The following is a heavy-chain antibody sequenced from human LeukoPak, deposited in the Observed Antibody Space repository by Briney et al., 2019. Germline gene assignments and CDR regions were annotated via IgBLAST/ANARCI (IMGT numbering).Heavy chain of an antibody. Sequence: GGSRRPSCAASGFTFSAYSMNWVRQAPGKGLEWVSSITSGDYVYFADSLKGRFTISRDNAKSSLYLQMNSLRAEDTAVYYCARGGFNMVRGVIIPSNSYYYYMDIWGKGTTVTVSS. J-gene: IGHJ6*03. V-gene: IGHV3-21*01. D-gene: IGHD3-10*01. CDR2: ITSGDYV. CDR3: ARGGFNMVRGVIIPSNSYYYYMDI. CDR1: GFTFSAYS.